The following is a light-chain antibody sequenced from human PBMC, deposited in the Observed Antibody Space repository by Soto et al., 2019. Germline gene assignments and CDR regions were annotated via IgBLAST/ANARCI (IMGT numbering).Light chain of an antibody. J-gene: IGKJ1*01. Sequence: DIQMTQSPSTLSASVGDRVTITCRASQGISSWLAWYQQKPGTAPKLLIYKASTVQSGVPSRFSGSGSGTAFTLTISSLQPYDSATYYCQQYNDNWTFGQGTQVE. V-gene: IGKV1-5*03. CDR1: QGISSW. CDR3: QQYNDNWT. CDR2: KAS.